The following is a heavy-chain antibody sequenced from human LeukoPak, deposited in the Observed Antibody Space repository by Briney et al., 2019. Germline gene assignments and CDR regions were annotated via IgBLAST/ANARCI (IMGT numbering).Heavy chain of an antibody. Sequence: GGSLRLSCAVSGFIFSNYAMSWVRQAPGKGLEWVSTISGSGGSTYDADFVKGRFTISRDNSKNTLYLQMNSLRAEDTAAYYCAKPPCTSCYLFRMDVWGQGTTVTVSS. J-gene: IGHJ6*02. CDR1: GFIFSNYA. D-gene: IGHD2-2*01. CDR2: ISGSGGST. CDR3: AKPPCTSCYLFRMDV. V-gene: IGHV3-23*01.